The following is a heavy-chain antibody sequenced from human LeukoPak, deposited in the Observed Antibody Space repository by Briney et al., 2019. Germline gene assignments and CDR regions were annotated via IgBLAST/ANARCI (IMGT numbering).Heavy chain of an antibody. CDR2: IYYSGST. Sequence: SETLSLTCTVSGGSISSYYWSWIRQPPGKGLEWIGYIYYSGSTNYNPSLKSRVTISVDTSKNQFSLKLSSVTAADTAVYYCARGDCSGGSCYPDYWGQGILVTVSS. J-gene: IGHJ4*02. D-gene: IGHD2-15*01. CDR1: GGSISSYY. V-gene: IGHV4-59*01. CDR3: ARGDCSGGSCYPDY.